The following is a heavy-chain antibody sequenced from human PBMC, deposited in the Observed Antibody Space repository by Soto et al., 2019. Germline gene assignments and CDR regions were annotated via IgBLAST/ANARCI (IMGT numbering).Heavy chain of an antibody. V-gene: IGHV3-9*02. CDR2: ISSKTETI. CDR1: GFIADDYT. CDR3: AKDRKWGGMTTIHYFDS. J-gene: IGHJ4*02. D-gene: IGHD4-17*01. Sequence: EVQLVESGGGLVQPGRSLRLSCVGSGFIADDYTMHWVRQAPGKGLEWVSGISSKTETIDYADSVKGRFTIYRDNPKNSLFLQMNSLRPEDTAVYYCAKDRKWGGMTTIHYFDSWGQGTLVTVSS.